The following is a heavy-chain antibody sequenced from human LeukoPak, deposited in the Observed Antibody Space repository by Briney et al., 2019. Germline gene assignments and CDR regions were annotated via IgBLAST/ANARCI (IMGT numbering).Heavy chain of an antibody. J-gene: IGHJ6*04. D-gene: IGHD3-10*02. CDR3: AELGITMIGGV. Sequence: GGSLRLSCAASGFTFSSYWMSWVRQAPGKGLEWVSLIYSDGRTYYADSVKGRFTISRDNAKNSLYLQMNSLRAEDTAVYYCAELGITMIGGVWGKGTTVTISS. V-gene: IGHV3-66*01. CDR2: IYSDGRT. CDR1: GFTFSSYW.